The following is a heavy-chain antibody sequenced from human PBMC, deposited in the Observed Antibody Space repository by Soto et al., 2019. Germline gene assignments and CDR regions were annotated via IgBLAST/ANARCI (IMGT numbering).Heavy chain of an antibody. Sequence: QVQLVESGGGVVQPGRSLRLSCAASGFTFSSYGMHWVREAPGKRLEWVAVISFDGSNRYYADSVKGRLTISRDNSKSILYLQMNSLRAEDTAVYYCAEWLVLDAWGQGTLVTVSS. CDR1: GFTFSSYG. V-gene: IGHV3-30*03. J-gene: IGHJ5*02. CDR2: ISFDGSNR. D-gene: IGHD6-19*01. CDR3: AEWLVLDA.